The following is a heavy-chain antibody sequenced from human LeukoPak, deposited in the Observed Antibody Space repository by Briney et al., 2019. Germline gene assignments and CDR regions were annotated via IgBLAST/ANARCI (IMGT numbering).Heavy chain of an antibody. D-gene: IGHD6-13*01. CDR1: GGSISSGSYY. CDR3: ARLARLPGLAAAGSDY. J-gene: IGHJ4*02. Sequence: SQTLSLTCTVSGGSISSGSYYWSRIRQPAGKGLEWIGRIYTSGSTNYNPSLKSRVTISVDTSKNQFSLKLSSVTAADTAVYYCARLARLPGLAAAGSDYWGQGTLVTVSS. CDR2: IYTSGST. V-gene: IGHV4-61*02.